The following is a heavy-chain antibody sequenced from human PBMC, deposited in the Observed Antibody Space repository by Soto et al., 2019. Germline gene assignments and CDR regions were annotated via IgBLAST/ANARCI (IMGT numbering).Heavy chain of an antibody. Sequence: SETLSLTCAVSGYSISSGYYWGWIRQPPGKGLEWIGSIYHSGSTYYNPSLKSRVTISVDTSKNQFSLKLSSVTAADTAVYYCASGRSYLPGSWYYGMDVWGQGPTVTVSS. CDR3: ASGRSYLPGSWYYGMDV. CDR2: IYHSGST. D-gene: IGHD1-26*01. V-gene: IGHV4-38-2*01. CDR1: GYSISSGYY. J-gene: IGHJ6*02.